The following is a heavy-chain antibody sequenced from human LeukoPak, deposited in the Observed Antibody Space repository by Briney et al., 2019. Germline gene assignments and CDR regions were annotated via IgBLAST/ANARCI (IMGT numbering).Heavy chain of an antibody. CDR2: ISGSGGST. J-gene: IGHJ4*02. CDR1: GFTFSSYA. CDR3: ARVFGGSNIVVVPAAIIGMDY. D-gene: IGHD2-2*02. V-gene: IGHV3-23*01. Sequence: GGSLRLSCAASGFTFSSYAMSWVRQAPGKGLEWVSAISGSGGSTYYADSVKGRFTISRGNSKNTLYLQMNSLRAEDTAVYYCARVFGGSNIVVVPAAIIGMDYWGQGTLVTVSS.